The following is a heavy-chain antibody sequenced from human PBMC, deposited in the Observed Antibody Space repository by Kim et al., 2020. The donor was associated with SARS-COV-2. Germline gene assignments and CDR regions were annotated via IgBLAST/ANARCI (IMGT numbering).Heavy chain of an antibody. Sequence: SASTYSNPSPKRRLTISVDTSKSQSSLKRSSVTAADTAVYYCARRAAFDIWGQGTMVTVSS. J-gene: IGHJ3*02. V-gene: IGHV4-39*01. CDR3: ARRAAFDI. CDR2: SAST.